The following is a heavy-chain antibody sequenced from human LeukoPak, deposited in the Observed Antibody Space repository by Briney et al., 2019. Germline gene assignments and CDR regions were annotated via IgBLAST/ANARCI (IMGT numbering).Heavy chain of an antibody. CDR3: ARAVAAADSY. D-gene: IGHD6-13*01. V-gene: IGHV3-7*04. CDR1: GFTFSSYW. Sequence: GGSLRLSCVASGFTFSSYWMSWVRQAPGKELEWVANIRQDGGEKYSVDSVKGRFTISRDNVKNSVYLQMNSLRAEDTAVYSCARAVAAADSYWGRGTLVTVSS. J-gene: IGHJ4*02. CDR2: IRQDGGEK.